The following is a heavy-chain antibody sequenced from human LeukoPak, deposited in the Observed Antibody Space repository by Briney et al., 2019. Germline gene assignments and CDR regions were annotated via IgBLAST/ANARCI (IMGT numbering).Heavy chain of an antibody. V-gene: IGHV3-74*01. CDR1: GLTFSNYW. J-gene: IGHJ6*02. Sequence: GGSLRLSCAASGLTFSNYWMHWVRQAPGKGLMWISRINPDGSHTSYADSVKGRFTISRDNAKNTLHLQMNSLRAEDAAVYFCTRDSYISNVYYGMDVWGQGATVTVSS. D-gene: IGHD1-26*01. CDR2: INPDGSHT. CDR3: TRDSYISNVYYGMDV.